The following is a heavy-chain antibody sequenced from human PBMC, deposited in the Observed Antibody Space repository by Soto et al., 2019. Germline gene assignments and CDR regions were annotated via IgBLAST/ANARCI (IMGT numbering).Heavy chain of an antibody. CDR3: ARATYSSSWYFGTPAVQACFDY. V-gene: IGHV1-18*01. D-gene: IGHD6-13*01. J-gene: IGHJ4*02. CDR1: GYTFTSYG. CDR2: ISAYNGNT. Sequence: ASVKVSCKASGYTFTSYGISWVRQAPGQGLEWMGWISAYNGNTNYAQKLQGRVTMTTDTSTSTAYMELRSLRSDDTAVYYCARATYSSSWYFGTPAVQACFDYWGQGTLVTAPQ.